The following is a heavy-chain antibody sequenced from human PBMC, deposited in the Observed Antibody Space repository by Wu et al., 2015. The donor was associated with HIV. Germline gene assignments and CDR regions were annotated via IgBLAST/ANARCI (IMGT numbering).Heavy chain of an antibody. J-gene: IGHJ5*02. V-gene: IGHV1-18*01. Sequence: QVQLVQSGAEVKKPGASVKVSCKASGYTFTSYGITWVRQAPGQGLEWMGWITAYNGYTNYGQRFQGRVTMTTDTSTNTAYMELRSLRSDDTAVYYXAKEVDATMVMGSWGQGTLVTVSS. D-gene: IGHD5-18*01. CDR1: GYTFTSYG. CDR2: ITAYNGYT. CDR3: AKEVDATMVMGS.